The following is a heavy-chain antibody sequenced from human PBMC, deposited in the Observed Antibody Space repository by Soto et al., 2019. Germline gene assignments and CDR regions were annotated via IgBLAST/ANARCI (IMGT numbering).Heavy chain of an antibody. CDR2: ISPKSTYR. CDR1: GFPFSDYY. CDR3: VRGGGGVRFEH. V-gene: IGHV3-11*06. J-gene: IGHJ4*02. Sequence: QVHLVESGGGLVKPGGSLRLSCPTSGFPFSDYYMSWIRQAPGQGLEWLSHISPKSTYRNYADSVKGRFTISRDNTKSSLFLQMNSLGVEDTAVYYCVRGGGGVRFEHWGQGVFVTVSS. D-gene: IGHD2-21*01.